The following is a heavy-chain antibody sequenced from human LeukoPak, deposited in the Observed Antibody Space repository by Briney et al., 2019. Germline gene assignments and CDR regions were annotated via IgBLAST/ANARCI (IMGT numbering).Heavy chain of an antibody. CDR3: ARGGDGYNSEAFDI. Sequence: ASVKVSCKASGGTFSSYTISWVRQAPGQGLEWTGRIIPILGIANYAQKFQGRVTITADKSTSTAYMELSSLRSEDTAVYYCARGGDGYNSEAFDIWGRGTMVTVSS. J-gene: IGHJ3*02. V-gene: IGHV1-69*02. D-gene: IGHD5-24*01. CDR1: GGTFSSYT. CDR2: IIPILGIA.